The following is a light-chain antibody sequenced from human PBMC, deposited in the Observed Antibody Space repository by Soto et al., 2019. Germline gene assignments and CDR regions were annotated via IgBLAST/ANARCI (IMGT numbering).Light chain of an antibody. V-gene: IGKV1-33*01. Sequence: DIQMTQSPSSLSGSVGDRFTIACQASQDISNYLHWYQQKPGKAPKLLIYDASNLETGVPSRFSGSGSGTDFTFTISSLQPEDIATYYCQQYDNFPRAINFGQGTRLEIK. J-gene: IGKJ5*01. CDR2: DAS. CDR3: QQYDNFPRAIN. CDR1: QDISNY.